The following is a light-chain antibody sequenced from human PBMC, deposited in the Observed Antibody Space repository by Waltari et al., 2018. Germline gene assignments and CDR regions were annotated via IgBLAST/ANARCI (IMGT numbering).Light chain of an antibody. J-gene: IGKJ4*01. Sequence: IVLTQSPGTLSLSPGESATLSCKASQSVSTYLARYQQKPGQAPRLLIYDASNRAAGIPARFVASGSETDFTLTISRLEPEDFAVYYCQERSNWPGGSFGGGTKVEMK. V-gene: IGKV3-11*01. CDR3: QERSNWPGGS. CDR1: QSVSTY. CDR2: DAS.